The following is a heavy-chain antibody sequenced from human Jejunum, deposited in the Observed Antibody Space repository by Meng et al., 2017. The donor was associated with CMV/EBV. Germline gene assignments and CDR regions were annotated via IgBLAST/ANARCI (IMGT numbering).Heavy chain of an antibody. D-gene: IGHD3-3*02. CDR1: CFTFIGAW. CDR2: IKSKVDGGTT. J-gene: IGHJ4*02. CDR3: STGYRSPFWDKK. Sequence: SCFTFIGAWLNWVRQSPGKGLEWVGRIKSKVDGGTTDYAASVKDRFSMSRDDSRNTLYLQMDSLKTEDTAVYYCSTGYRSPFWDKKWGQGTLVTVSS. V-gene: IGHV3-15*07.